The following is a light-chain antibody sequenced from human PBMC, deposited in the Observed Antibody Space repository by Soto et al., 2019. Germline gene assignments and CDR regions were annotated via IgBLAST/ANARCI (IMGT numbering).Light chain of an antibody. Sequence: EVVLAQSPGTLSLSPGERATLSCRASQSVISNHLAWYQQKPGQAPRLLIFGVSSRATGIPDRFSGSGSGTDFTLTISRLEPDDFAVYHCQQYGSPVTFGQGTKWIS. CDR1: QSVISNH. V-gene: IGKV3-20*01. J-gene: IGKJ1*01. CDR2: GVS. CDR3: QQYGSPVT.